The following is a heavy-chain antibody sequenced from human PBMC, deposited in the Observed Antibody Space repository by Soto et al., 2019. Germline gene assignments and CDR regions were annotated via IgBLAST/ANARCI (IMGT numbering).Heavy chain of an antibody. D-gene: IGHD5-18*01. V-gene: IGHV1-8*01. CDR1: GYTFTSYD. CDR3: ARDGYSYGHNDYYYGMDV. Sequence: GSSVKVSCKASGYTFTSYDINWVRQATGQGLEWMGWMNPNSGNTGYAQKFQGRVTMTRNTSISTAYMELSTLRSEDTAVYYCARDGYSYGHNDYYYGMDVWGQGPTVTVSS. J-gene: IGHJ6*02. CDR2: MNPNSGNT.